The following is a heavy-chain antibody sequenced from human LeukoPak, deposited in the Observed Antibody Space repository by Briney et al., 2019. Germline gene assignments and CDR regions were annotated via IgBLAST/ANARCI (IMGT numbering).Heavy chain of an antibody. D-gene: IGHD4-23*01. CDR3: ARRGTYGGFDI. V-gene: IGHV3-13*05. CDR1: GFTFSTYD. Sequence: PGGSLRLSCSASGFTFSTYDMHWVRQVTGKGLEWVSAIGTAGEPYYPGSVKGRFTISRENAKNSLYLQMNSLRAGDTAVYYCARRGTYGGFDIWGQGTMVTVSS. CDR2: IGTAGEP. J-gene: IGHJ3*02.